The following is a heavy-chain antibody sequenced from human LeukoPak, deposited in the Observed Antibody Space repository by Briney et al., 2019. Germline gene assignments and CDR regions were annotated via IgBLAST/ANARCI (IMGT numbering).Heavy chain of an antibody. V-gene: IGHV3-30*04. CDR1: GFTFSSYA. CDR3: ATSSLGEWIPPLDY. D-gene: IGHD3-10*01. Sequence: GGSLSLSCAASGFTFSSYAMHWVRQAPGKGLEWVAVISYDGSNKYYADSVKGRFTISRDNSKNTLYLQMNGLRAEDTAVYYCATSSLGEWIPPLDYWGQGTLVTVSS. J-gene: IGHJ4*02. CDR2: ISYDGSNK.